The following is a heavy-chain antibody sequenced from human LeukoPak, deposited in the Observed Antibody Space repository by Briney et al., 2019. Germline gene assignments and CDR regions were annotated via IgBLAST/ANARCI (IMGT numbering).Heavy chain of an antibody. V-gene: IGHV3-21*01. Sequence: GGSLRPSCAASGFTFSSYIMNWVRQAPGKGLEWVSSISSSSSYIYYADSVKGRFTISRDNAKNSLYLQMNSLRAEDTAVYYCARDGRYRYSGYGSGGSYDYWGQGTLVTVSS. D-gene: IGHD5-12*01. J-gene: IGHJ4*02. CDR3: ARDGRYRYSGYGSGGSYDY. CDR2: ISSSSSYI. CDR1: GFTFSSYI.